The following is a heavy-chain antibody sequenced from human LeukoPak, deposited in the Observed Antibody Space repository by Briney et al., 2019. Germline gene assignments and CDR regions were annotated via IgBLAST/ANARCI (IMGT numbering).Heavy chain of an antibody. CDR2: ISGSGGST. CDR1: GFSFISYA. CDR3: AKGQLYYDILTGAFDFDY. J-gene: IGHJ4*02. D-gene: IGHD3-9*01. V-gene: IGHV3-23*01. Sequence: GGSLRLSCAASGFSFISYAMTWVRQAPGQGLEWVSAISGSGGSTNYADSVKGRFTVSRDNSKNILYLQMNSLRAGDTALYYCAKGQLYYDILTGAFDFDYWGQGTLVTVSS.